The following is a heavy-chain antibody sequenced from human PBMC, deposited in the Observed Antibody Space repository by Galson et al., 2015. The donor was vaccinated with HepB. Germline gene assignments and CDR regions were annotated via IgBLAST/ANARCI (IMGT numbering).Heavy chain of an antibody. Sequence: VKVSCKASGYTFTSYYMHWVRQAPGQGLEWMGIINPSGGSTSYAQKFQGRVTMTRDTSTSTVYMELSSLRSEDTAVYYCARVHLGYSYGYGWYFDLWGRGTLVTVSS. V-gene: IGHV1-46*03. D-gene: IGHD5-18*01. CDR2: INPSGGST. J-gene: IGHJ2*01. CDR1: GYTFTSYY. CDR3: ARVHLGYSYGYGWYFDL.